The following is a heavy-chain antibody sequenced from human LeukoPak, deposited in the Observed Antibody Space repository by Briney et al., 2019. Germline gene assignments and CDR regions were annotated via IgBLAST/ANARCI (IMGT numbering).Heavy chain of an antibody. CDR3: ARHLLRGQNFDY. Sequence: GRSLRLSCAASGFTFDDYAMHWVRQAPGKGLEWVSGISWNSGSIGYADSVKGRFTISRDNAKNSLYLQMNSLRAEDTAVFYCARHLLRGQNFDYWGQGTLVTVSS. CDR2: ISWNSGSI. CDR1: GFTFDDYA. V-gene: IGHV3-9*01. J-gene: IGHJ4*02.